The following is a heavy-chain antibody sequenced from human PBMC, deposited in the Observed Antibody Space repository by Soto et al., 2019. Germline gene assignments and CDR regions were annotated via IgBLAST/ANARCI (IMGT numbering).Heavy chain of an antibody. CDR2: INAGNGNT. V-gene: IGHV1-3*01. CDR3: AGGEGIVVVVAATKRSYYYYGMDV. D-gene: IGHD2-15*01. CDR1: GYTFTSYA. Sequence: ASVKVSCKASGYTFTSYAMHWVRQAPGQRLEWMGWINAGNGNTKYSQKFQGRVTIARGTSASTAYMELSSLRSEDTAVYYCAGGEGIVVVVAATKRSYYYYGMDVWGQGTTVTVSS. J-gene: IGHJ6*02.